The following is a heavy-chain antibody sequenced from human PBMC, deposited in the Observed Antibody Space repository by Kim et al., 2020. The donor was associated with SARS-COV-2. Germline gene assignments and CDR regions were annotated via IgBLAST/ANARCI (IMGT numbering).Heavy chain of an antibody. CDR1: GGSISSANYY. CDR2: ISYSGST. J-gene: IGHJ5*02. V-gene: IGHV4-31*03. CDR3: ARGVRT. Sequence: SETLSLTCTVSGGSISSANYYWSWIRQHPGKGLEWIGYISYSGSTYYNPSLKSRVIISVDTSKNHFSLQLTSVTAADTAVYYCARGVRTWGQGTLVTVSS.